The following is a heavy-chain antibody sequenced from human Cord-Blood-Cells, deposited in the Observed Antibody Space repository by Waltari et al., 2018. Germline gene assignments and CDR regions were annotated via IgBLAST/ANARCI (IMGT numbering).Heavy chain of an antibody. Sequence: QVQLVQSGAEVKKPGASVKVSCKVSGYTLTEFSMHWVRQAPGKGLEWMGCFDPEDGETIYAQKCQGRVTMTEDTSPDTAYMELSRLRSEDTAVYYCATAGGSYQWDLDYWGQGTLVTVSS. CDR3: ATAGGSYQWDLDY. V-gene: IGHV1-24*01. D-gene: IGHD1-26*01. J-gene: IGHJ4*02. CDR2: FDPEDGET. CDR1: GYTLTEFS.